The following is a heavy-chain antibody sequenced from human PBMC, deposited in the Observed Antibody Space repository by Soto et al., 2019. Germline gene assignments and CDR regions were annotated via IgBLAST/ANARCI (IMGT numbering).Heavy chain of an antibody. V-gene: IGHV4-34*01. CDR2: INHSGST. CDR3: ARDHSYGSGSYPTPYYYMDV. CDR1: GGSFSGYY. J-gene: IGHJ6*03. D-gene: IGHD3-10*01. Sequence: SETLSLTCAVYGGSFSGYYWSWIRQPPGKGLEWIGEINHSGSTNYNPSLKSRVTIPVDTSKNQFSLKLSSVTAADTAVYYCARDHSYGSGSYPTPYYYMDVWGKGTTVTVSS.